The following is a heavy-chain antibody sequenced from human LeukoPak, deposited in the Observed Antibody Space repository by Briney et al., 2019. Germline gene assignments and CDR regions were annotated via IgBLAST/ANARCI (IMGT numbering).Heavy chain of an antibody. CDR2: IYYSGST. Sequence: SETLSLTCTVSGGSISSAGYYWSWIRQPPGKGLEWIGSIYYSGSTNYNPSLKSRVTISVDTSKNQFSLKLSSVTAADTAVYYCARGEDIVVVPAAPLGYGMDVWGQGTTVTVSS. J-gene: IGHJ6*02. CDR1: GGSISSAGYY. CDR3: ARGEDIVVVPAAPLGYGMDV. V-gene: IGHV4-61*08. D-gene: IGHD2-2*01.